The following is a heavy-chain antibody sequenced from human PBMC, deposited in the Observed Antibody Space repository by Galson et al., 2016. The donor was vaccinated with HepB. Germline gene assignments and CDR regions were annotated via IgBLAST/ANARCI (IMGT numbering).Heavy chain of an antibody. V-gene: IGHV1-46*01. J-gene: IGHJ5*02. CDR2: INPSTGST. CDR3: ARVTTNSSGYYPGSWFDP. CDR1: GYTFTSNF. D-gene: IGHD3-22*01. Sequence: SVKVSCKASGYTFTSNFIHWMRQAPGQGLEWMGRINPSTGSTTNAQRFQGRVIMTRDTSTSTLYMELSGLRSEDTALYYCARVTTNSSGYYPGSWFDPWGQGTLVTVSS.